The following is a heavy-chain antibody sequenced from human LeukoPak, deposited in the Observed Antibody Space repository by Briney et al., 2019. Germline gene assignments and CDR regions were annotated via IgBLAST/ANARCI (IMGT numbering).Heavy chain of an antibody. CDR1: GGSISSYY. D-gene: IGHD5-12*01. Sequence: SETLSLTCTVSGGSISSYYWSWIRQPPGKGLEWIGYIYYSGSTNYNPSLKSRVTISVDTSKNQFSLKLSSVTAADTAVYYCARTTSGYDRAGIDYWGQGTLVTVSS. J-gene: IGHJ4*02. V-gene: IGHV4-59*01. CDR2: IYYSGST. CDR3: ARTTSGYDRAGIDY.